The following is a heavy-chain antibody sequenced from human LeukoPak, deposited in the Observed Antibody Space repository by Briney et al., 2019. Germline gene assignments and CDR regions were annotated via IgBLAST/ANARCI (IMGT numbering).Heavy chain of an antibody. CDR2: INPNSGGT. CDR1: GYTFTGYY. CDR3: ARATYDILTGYYGGYFDY. J-gene: IGHJ4*02. V-gene: IGHV1-2*02. Sequence: ASVKVSCKASGYTFTGYYMHWVRQAPGQGLEWMGWINPNSGGTNYAQKFQGRVTMTRDTSISTAYMELSRLRSDDTAVYYCARATYDILTGYYGGYFDYWGQGTLVTVSS. D-gene: IGHD3-9*01.